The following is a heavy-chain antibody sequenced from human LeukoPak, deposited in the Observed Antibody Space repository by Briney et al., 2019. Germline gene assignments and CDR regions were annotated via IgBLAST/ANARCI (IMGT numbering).Heavy chain of an antibody. CDR2: TYYRSKWYN. D-gene: IGHD3-3*01. J-gene: IGHJ4*02. CDR1: GDSVSSNSAA. Sequence: SQTLSLTRAISGDSVSSNSAAWNWIRQSPSRGLEWLGRTYYRSKWYNDYAVSGKSRITINPDTSKNQFSLQLNSVTPEDTAVYYCARDVDFWSGYSYYFDYWGQGTLVTVSS. V-gene: IGHV6-1*01. CDR3: ARDVDFWSGYSYYFDY.